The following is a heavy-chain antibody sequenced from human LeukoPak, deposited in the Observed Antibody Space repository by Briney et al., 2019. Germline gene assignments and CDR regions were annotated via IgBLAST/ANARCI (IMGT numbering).Heavy chain of an antibody. D-gene: IGHD2-8*01. CDR1: GFTFSSYG. Sequence: GGSLRLSCAASGFTFSSYGMSWVCQAPGKGLEWVAVVSYDGTNKYYADSVKGRFTISRDNSKNTLFLQMNSLRAEDTAVYYCATQLYGHVDYWGQGTLVTVSS. J-gene: IGHJ4*02. V-gene: IGHV3-30*03. CDR3: ATQLYGHVDY. CDR2: VSYDGTNK.